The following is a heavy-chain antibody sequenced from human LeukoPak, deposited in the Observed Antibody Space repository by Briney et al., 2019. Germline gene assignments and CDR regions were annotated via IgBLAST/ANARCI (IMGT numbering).Heavy chain of an antibody. V-gene: IGHV4-34*01. D-gene: IGHD3-10*01. J-gene: IGHJ4*02. Sequence: SETLSLTCAVYGGSFSGYYWSWIRQPPGKGLEWIGEINHSGSTNYNPSLKSRVTISIDTSKNLFSLKLSSVTAADTAVYYCARSGDYYGSGSYYKPVDYWGQGTLVTVSS. CDR1: GGSFSGYY. CDR3: ARSGDYYGSGSYYKPVDY. CDR2: INHSGST.